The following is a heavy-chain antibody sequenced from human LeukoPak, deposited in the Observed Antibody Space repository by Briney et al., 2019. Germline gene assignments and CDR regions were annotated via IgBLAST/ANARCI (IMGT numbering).Heavy chain of an antibody. CDR3: AREYSSSFDY. J-gene: IGHJ4*02. CDR2: IYYRGST. V-gene: IGHV4-59*12. Sequence: SETLSLTCTVSGGSISSDYWSWIRQLPGKGLEWIGYIYYRGSTNYNPSLKSRVTISVDTSKNQFSLKLSSVTAADTAVYYCAREYSSSFDYWGQGTLATVSS. CDR1: GGSISSDY. D-gene: IGHD6-13*01.